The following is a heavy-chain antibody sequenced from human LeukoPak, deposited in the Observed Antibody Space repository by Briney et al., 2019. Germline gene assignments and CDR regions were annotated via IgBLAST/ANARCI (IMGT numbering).Heavy chain of an antibody. J-gene: IGHJ4*02. V-gene: IGHV1-18*01. Sequence: ASVKVSCKASGYTFTSYGISWARQAPGQGLEWMGWISAYNGNTNYAQKLQGRVTMTTDTSTDTAYMELSSLRSEDTAVYYCATDLRELLAFDYWGQGTLVTVSS. D-gene: IGHD3-10*01. CDR3: ATDLRELLAFDY. CDR2: ISAYNGNT. CDR1: GYTFTSYG.